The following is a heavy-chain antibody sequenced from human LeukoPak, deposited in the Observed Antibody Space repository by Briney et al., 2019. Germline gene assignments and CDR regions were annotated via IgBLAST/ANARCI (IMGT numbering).Heavy chain of an antibody. V-gene: IGHV3-53*01. CDR3: AREEYYDPPYYFDY. CDR2: IYSGST. CDR1: GFTVTSNS. Sequence: GGSLRLSCTVSGFTVTSNSMSWVRQAPGKGLEWVSFIYSGSTHYSDSVEGRFTTSRDNSKNTLYLQMNSLRAEDTAVYYCAREEYYDPPYYFDYWGQGTLVTVSS. J-gene: IGHJ4*02. D-gene: IGHD3-22*01.